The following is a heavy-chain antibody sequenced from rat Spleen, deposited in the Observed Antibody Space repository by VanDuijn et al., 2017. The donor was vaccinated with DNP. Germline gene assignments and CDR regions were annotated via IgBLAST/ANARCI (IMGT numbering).Heavy chain of an antibody. CDR1: GFSLTSYH. CDR3: ARVRVYYGLLGDAMDA. V-gene: IGHV2-32*01. CDR2: MWSDGDT. J-gene: IGHJ4*01. D-gene: IGHD1-6*01. Sequence: QVQLKESGPGLVQPSQTLSLTCTVSGFSLTSYHVHWVRQPPGKGLEWMGVMWSDGDTAYNSAIKSRLSISRDTSKRQVFLKMNSLQTEDTATYYCARVRVYYGLLGDAMDAWGQGTSVTVSS.